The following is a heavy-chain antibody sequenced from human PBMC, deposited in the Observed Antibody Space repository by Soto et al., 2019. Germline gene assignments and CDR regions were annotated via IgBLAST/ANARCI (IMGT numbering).Heavy chain of an antibody. V-gene: IGHV4-34*01. Sequence: SETLSLTCAVYGGSFSGYYWSWIRQPPGKGLEWIGEINHSGSTNYNPSLKSRVTISVDTSKNQFSLKLSSVTAADTAVYYCARGSGTTGTTTRGTYYGMAVWGQGTTVTVSS. D-gene: IGHD1-1*01. CDR3: ARGSGTTGTTTRGTYYGMAV. CDR2: INHSGST. CDR1: GGSFSGYY. J-gene: IGHJ6*02.